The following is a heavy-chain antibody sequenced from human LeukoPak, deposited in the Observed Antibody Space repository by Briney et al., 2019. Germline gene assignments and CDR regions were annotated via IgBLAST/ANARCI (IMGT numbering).Heavy chain of an antibody. D-gene: IGHD5-18*01. J-gene: IGHJ4*02. CDR3: AKDMARGTAMVTGFDY. CDR1: GFTFDDYA. V-gene: IGHV3-9*01. CDR2: ITWNSGSI. Sequence: PGGSLRLSCAASGFTFDDYAMHWVRQAPGKGLEWVSGITWNSGSIGYADSVKGRFTISRDNAKNSLYLQMNSLRAEDTALYYCAKDMARGTAMVTGFDYWGQGTLVTVSS.